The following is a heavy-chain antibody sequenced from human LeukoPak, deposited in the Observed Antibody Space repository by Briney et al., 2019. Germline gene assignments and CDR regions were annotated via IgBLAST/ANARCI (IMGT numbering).Heavy chain of an antibody. CDR3: ARANYYDTSGYSRGAFDI. D-gene: IGHD3-22*01. Sequence: SETLSLTCTVSGYSISSGFYWGWIRPPPGKGLEWIGSMYHSGSTYYNPSLKSRVTISVDTSKKQFSLKLNSVTAADTAVYYCARANYYDTSGYSRGAFDIWGQGTMVTVSS. CDR1: GYSISSGFY. V-gene: IGHV4-38-2*02. J-gene: IGHJ3*02. CDR2: MYHSGST.